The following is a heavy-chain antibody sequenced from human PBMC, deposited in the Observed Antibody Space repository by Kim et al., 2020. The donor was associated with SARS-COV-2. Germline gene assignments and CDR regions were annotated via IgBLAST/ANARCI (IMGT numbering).Heavy chain of an antibody. CDR3: ARVGSASHHCLDP. CDR1: GYTFDTFS. J-gene: IGHJ5*02. V-gene: IGHV1-3*01. Sequence: ASVKVSCKASGYTFDTFSLYWLRQAPGQGFEWMGWINGGNGNTRYSQNFQGRVIFTRDTSATTAYMELTSRTFKDTAVYYCARVGSASHHCLDPWGLGTL. CDR2: INGGNGNT. D-gene: IGHD2-21*02.